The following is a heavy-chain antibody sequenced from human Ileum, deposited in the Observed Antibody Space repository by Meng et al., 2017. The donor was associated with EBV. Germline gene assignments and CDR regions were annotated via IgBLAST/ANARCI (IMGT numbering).Heavy chain of an antibody. CDR1: GGSITSYSYY. D-gene: IGHD2-21*02. CDR2: IYHTGST. Sequence: HLHLKESAPGLVKPSDPLALTCSVSGGSITSYSYYWGWIRQPPGKGLEWIATIYHTGSTYYNPSLKSRVTISVDTSKNEFSLKVTSVTAADTALYYCARRDTAWFDPWGRGTLVTVSS. CDR3: ARRDTAWFDP. V-gene: IGHV4-39*01. J-gene: IGHJ5*02.